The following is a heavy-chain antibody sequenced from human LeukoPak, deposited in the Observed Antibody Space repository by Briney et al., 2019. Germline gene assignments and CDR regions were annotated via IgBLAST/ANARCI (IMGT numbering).Heavy chain of an antibody. CDR3: ASQSEYYDFWSGYYRGYYYYGMDV. CDR2: IYYSGST. V-gene: IGHV4-39*01. D-gene: IGHD3-3*01. Sequence: SETLSLICTVSGGSISSSSYYWGWIRQPPGKGLEWIGSIYYSGSTYYNPSLKSRVTISVDTSKNQFSLKLSSVTAADTAVYYCASQSEYYDFWSGYYRGYYYYGMDVWGQGTTVTVFS. CDR1: GGSISSSSYY. J-gene: IGHJ6*02.